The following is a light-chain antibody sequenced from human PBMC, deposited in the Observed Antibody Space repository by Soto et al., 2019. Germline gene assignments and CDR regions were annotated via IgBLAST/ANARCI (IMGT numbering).Light chain of an antibody. CDR1: QSVSSN. V-gene: IGKV3-15*01. CDR3: QQYNNWPLYT. Sequence: EIVMTQSPATLSVSPGERATLSCRASQSVSSNLAWYQQKPGQAPRLLIYGASTRATGIPARFSGSGSGTEFTPTISSLQSEDFAFYYCQQYNNWPLYTLGQGTKLEIK. J-gene: IGKJ2*01. CDR2: GAS.